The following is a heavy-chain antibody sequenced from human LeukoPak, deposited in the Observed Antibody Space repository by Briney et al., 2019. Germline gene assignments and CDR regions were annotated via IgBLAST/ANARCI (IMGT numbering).Heavy chain of an antibody. Sequence: GGSLRLSCAASGFTFSYYGMSWVRKAPGKGLEWVSGFGHNGGITYADSVKGRFTISRDNSKNTLYLQMNSLRAEDTAVYFCAKQAGWGGYFYFLPFDFWGRGTLVTVSS. J-gene: IGHJ4*02. D-gene: IGHD2-21*01. CDR2: FGHNGGIT. CDR1: GFTFSYYG. V-gene: IGHV3-23*01. CDR3: AKQAGWGGYFYFLPFDF.